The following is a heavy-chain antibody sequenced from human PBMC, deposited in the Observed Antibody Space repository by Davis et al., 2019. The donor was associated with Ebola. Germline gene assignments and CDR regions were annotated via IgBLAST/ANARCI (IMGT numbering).Heavy chain of an antibody. D-gene: IGHD2-15*01. CDR3: ARAPTAGYCSGGSCLEYFQH. J-gene: IGHJ1*01. CDR1: GYTFTSYA. V-gene: IGHV7-4-1*02. CDR2: INTNTGNP. Sequence: AASVKVSCKASGYTFTSYAMNWVRQAPGQGLEWMGWINTNTGNPTYAQGFTGRFVFSLDTSVSTAYLQISSLKAEDTAVYYCARAPTAGYCSGGSCLEYFQHWGQGTLVTVSS.